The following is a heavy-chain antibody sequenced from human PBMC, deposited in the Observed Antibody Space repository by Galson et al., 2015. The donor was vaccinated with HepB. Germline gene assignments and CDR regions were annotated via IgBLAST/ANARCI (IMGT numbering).Heavy chain of an antibody. Sequence: SVKVSCKASGGTFSSYAISWVRQAPGQGLEWMGGIIPIFGTANYAQKFQGRVTITADESTSTAYMELSCLRSEDTAVYYCARGGTVTSYYYGMDVWGQGTTVTVSS. CDR2: IIPIFGTA. D-gene: IGHD4-17*01. J-gene: IGHJ6*02. V-gene: IGHV1-69*13. CDR3: ARGGTVTSYYYGMDV. CDR1: GGTFSSYA.